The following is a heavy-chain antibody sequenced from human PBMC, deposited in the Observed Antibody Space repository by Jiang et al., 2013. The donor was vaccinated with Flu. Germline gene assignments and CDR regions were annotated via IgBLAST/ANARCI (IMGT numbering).Heavy chain of an antibody. J-gene: IGHJ4*02. D-gene: IGHD3-9*01. CDR3: VRRRHSAGYDPFDY. V-gene: IGHV5-51*01. Sequence: QLVESGAEVKKPGSLWKSPVRFLDTTFPTIGSAGCARRPRKAWSGWESSILMTLITTYSPSFKGQVSISTDRSTNTLYLFWASLKTSDTGIYYCVRRRHSAGYDPFDYWGQGTLVAVSS. CDR1: DTTFPTIG. CDR2: SILMTLIT.